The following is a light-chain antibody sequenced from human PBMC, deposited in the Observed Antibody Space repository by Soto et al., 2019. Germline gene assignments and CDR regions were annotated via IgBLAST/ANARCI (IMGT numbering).Light chain of an antibody. V-gene: IGKV1-6*02. CDR3: LQDYNSPWR. Sequence: AIPINNAPTCLSGAIRERVPGTCRASQGISNDLGWYQQKPGKAPKLLIYAASSLQSGVPSRFSGSGSGTDFTLTICSLQPEDFATYYCLQDYNSPWRFGEGAKVEIK. CDR1: QGISND. CDR2: AAS. J-gene: IGKJ1*01.